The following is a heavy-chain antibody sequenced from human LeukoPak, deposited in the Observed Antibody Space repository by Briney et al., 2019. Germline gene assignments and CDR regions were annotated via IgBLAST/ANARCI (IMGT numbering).Heavy chain of an antibody. D-gene: IGHD5/OR15-5a*01. CDR3: AREIPVSYAATLDY. Sequence: PSETLSLTCAVSGDSIHSYTWWHWVRQAPGRGLEWIGEIFHTGTTYYNPSLNSRVTISVDKSKNHFSLMLNSVTAADTAVYYCAREIPVSYAATLDYWGQGILVTVSS. J-gene: IGHJ4*02. CDR1: GDSIHSYTW. CDR2: IFHTGTT. V-gene: IGHV4-4*02.